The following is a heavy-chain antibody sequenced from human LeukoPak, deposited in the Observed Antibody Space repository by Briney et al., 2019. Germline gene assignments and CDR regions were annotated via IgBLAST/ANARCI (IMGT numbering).Heavy chain of an antibody. V-gene: IGHV4-39*07. CDR1: GYSLLRNTYH. CDR3: ARLRLREFDP. CDR2: IYYSGGT. Sequence: PSETLSLTCTVCGYSLLRNTYHWGWIRQPPGKGLEWIGNIYYSGGTYYNPSLESRVTISIDTSKNQLSLNLNSMTASDTAVYYCARLRLREFDPWGQGTLVTVSS. D-gene: IGHD3-16*01. J-gene: IGHJ5*02.